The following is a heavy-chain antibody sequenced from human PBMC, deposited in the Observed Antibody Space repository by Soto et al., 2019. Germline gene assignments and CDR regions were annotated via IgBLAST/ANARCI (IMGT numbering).Heavy chain of an antibody. D-gene: IGHD3-10*01. CDR1: GYTFTAYY. Sequence: QVHLVQSGAEVKKPGASVKVSCRPSGYTFTAYYIHWVRQAPGQGLEWMGWVDPNSGGTRDAQNFQGRVTMTRDTSTSTVYMEMNWLRSDDTALYSCARDNYGHLDYWGQGTLVTVSS. CDR3: ARDNYGHLDY. J-gene: IGHJ4*02. CDR2: VDPNSGGT. V-gene: IGHV1-2*02.